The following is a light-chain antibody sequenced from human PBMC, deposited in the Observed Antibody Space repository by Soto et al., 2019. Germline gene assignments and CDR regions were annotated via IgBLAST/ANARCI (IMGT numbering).Light chain of an antibody. V-gene: IGLV2-23*02. CDR2: EVS. Sequence: QSVLTQPASVSGSPGQSITISCTGTSNDVGSYNLVSWYQQHPGKAPKLMIYEVSKRPSGVSNRFSGSKSGNTASLTISGLQAEDEADYKCCSFAGRSTSYDFGTGTKVPVL. CDR3: CSFAGRSTSYD. CDR1: SNDVGSYNL. J-gene: IGLJ1*01.